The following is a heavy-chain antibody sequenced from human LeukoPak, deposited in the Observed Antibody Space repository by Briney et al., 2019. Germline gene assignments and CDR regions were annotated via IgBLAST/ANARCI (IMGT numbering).Heavy chain of an antibody. J-gene: IGHJ4*02. V-gene: IGHV3-33*01. Sequence: PGRSLRLSCAASEFTFSSYGMHWVRQAPGKGLEWVAVIWYDGSNKYYADSVKGRFTISRDNSKNTLYLQMNSLRAEDTAVYYCARDLPYYYGSGSPDFDYWGQGTLVTVSS. D-gene: IGHD3-10*01. CDR2: IWYDGSNK. CDR3: ARDLPYYYGSGSPDFDY. CDR1: EFTFSSYG.